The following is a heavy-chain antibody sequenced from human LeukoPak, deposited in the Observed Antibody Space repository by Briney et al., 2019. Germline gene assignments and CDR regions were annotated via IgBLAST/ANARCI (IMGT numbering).Heavy chain of an antibody. V-gene: IGHV4-39*01. Sequence: SETLSLTCTVSGGSIITTSYSWGWIRQPPGKGLEWIGSIYYSGNTYYNPSLKSRVTISVDTSKIQFSLKLSSMTAADTAVYYCARFTSTLTMDYWGQGTLVTVSS. J-gene: IGHJ4*02. CDR3: ARFTSTLTMDY. CDR1: GGSIITTSYS. CDR2: IYYSGNT.